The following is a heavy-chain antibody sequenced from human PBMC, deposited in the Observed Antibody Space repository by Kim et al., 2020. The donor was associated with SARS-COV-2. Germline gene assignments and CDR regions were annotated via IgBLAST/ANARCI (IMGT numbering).Heavy chain of an antibody. J-gene: IGHJ5*02. V-gene: IGHV3-7*01. Sequence: GGSLRLSCAASGFTFSSYWMSWVRQAPGKGLEWVANIKQDGSEKYYVDSVKGRFTISRDNAKNSLYLQMNSLRAEDTAVYYCARGPYYYDSNRVWFDPWGQGTLVTVSS. CDR2: IKQDGSEK. CDR1: GFTFSSYW. CDR3: ARGPYYYDSNRVWFDP. D-gene: IGHD3-22*01.